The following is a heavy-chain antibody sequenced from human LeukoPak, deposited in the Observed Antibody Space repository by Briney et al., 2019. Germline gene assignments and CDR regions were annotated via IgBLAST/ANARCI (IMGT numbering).Heavy chain of an antibody. CDR2: ISSSSSYV. V-gene: IGHV3-21*01. J-gene: IGHJ4*02. CDR1: GFTLSDYY. D-gene: IGHD1-26*01. Sequence: GGSLRLSCAASGFTLSDYYMNWVRQAPGKGLEWVSSISSSSSYVYYADSVKGRFTISRDNAKNSLYLQMNSLRAEDTAVYYCARAERGVSGSYSGYWGQGTLVTVSS. CDR3: ARAERGVSGSYSGY.